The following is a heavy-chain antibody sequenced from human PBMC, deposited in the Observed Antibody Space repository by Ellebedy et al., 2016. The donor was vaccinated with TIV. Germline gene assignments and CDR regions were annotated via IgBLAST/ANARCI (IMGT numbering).Heavy chain of an antibody. CDR2: IWYDGSNT. D-gene: IGHD1-14*01. J-gene: IGHJ6*02. Sequence: PGGSLRLSCAASGFTFSSYGMRWVRQAPGKGLEWVAVIWYDGSNTYYADSVRGRFTMSRDNSKNTLYLQMNSLRGADTAVYSCARVLTGYRWVYRMQVWGQGTTVTVSS. CDR1: GFTFSSYG. V-gene: IGHV3-33*01. CDR3: ARVLTGYRWVYRMQV.